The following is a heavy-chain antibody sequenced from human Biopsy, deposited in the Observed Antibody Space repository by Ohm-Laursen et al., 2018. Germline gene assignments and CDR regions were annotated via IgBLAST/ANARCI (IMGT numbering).Heavy chain of an antibody. V-gene: IGHV4-59*08. CDR1: GGSISSYY. D-gene: IGHD1-26*01. CDR2: IYYTGST. CDR3: ARHAPSYSGSYWRYFDL. J-gene: IGHJ2*01. Sequence: SETLSLTCTVSGGSISSYYWSWIRKPPGKGLEWIGYIYYTGSTNYNPSLKSRFTISVDTSMNHLSLRLTSVTAADTAVYYCARHAPSYSGSYWRYFDLWGRGTLVTVSS.